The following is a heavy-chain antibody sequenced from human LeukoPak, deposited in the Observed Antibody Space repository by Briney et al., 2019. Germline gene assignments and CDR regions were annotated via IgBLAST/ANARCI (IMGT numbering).Heavy chain of an antibody. CDR1: GFTFYYYA. CDR3: AKAHATFKLALAT. CDR2: ISWKNCSI. Sequence: SGGSLRLSCAASGFTFYYYAMHWVRQAPAKGLEGVSGISWKNCSIGYADSVKGRFTISRDNAKNSLYLQMNSLRDEDTALYYCAKAHATFKLALATWGQGTLVTVSS. D-gene: IGHD1-7*01. J-gene: IGHJ5*02. V-gene: IGHV3-9*01.